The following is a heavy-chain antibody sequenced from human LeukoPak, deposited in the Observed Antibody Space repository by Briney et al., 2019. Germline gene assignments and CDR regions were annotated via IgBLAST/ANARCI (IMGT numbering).Heavy chain of an antibody. CDR2: ISSSSYI. J-gene: IGHJ4*02. V-gene: IGHV3-21*01. D-gene: IGHD3-16*02. CDR3: ARGDYDYVWGSYRYNYFDY. CDR1: GFTFSSYS. Sequence: PGGSLRLSCAASGFTFSSYSMNWVRQAPGKGLEWVSSISSSSYIYYADSVKGRFTISRDNAKNSLYLQMNSLRAEDTAVYYCARGDYDYVWGSYRYNYFDYWGQGTLVTVSS.